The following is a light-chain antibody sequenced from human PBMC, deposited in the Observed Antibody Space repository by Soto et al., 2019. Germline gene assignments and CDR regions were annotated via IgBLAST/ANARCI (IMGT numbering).Light chain of an antibody. CDR3: CSYAGTGTFV. CDR2: EDT. CDR1: SSDVGGSDL. Sequence: QSVLTQPASVSGSPGQSITISCTGTSSDVGGSDLVSWYQQHPVKAPKLMIYEDTKRPSGVSNRVSGSKSGNTASLTISGLQAEDEADYYCCSYAGTGTFVFGGGTKLTVL. J-gene: IGLJ2*01. V-gene: IGLV2-23*02.